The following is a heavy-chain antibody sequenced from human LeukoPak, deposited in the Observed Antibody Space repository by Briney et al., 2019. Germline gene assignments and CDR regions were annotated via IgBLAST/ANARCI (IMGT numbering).Heavy chain of an antibody. CDR3: ARESVRRISMRAEGFFDY. D-gene: IGHD3-22*01. J-gene: IGHJ4*02. CDR1: GFTSSRYW. CDR2: INQDGSEK. Sequence: PGGSLRLSCAASGFTSSRYWMSWVRQAPGKGLEWVANINQDGSEKHYVDSVKGRFTISRDSAKSTLFLQMDRLRAEDTAVYYCARESVRRISMRAEGFFDYWGQGTRVTVSS. V-gene: IGHV3-7*01.